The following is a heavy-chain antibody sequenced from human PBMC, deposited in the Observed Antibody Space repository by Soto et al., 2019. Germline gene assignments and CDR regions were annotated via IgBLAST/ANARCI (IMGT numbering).Heavy chain of an antibody. V-gene: IGHV4-59*01. CDR1: GGSISSYY. J-gene: IGHJ6*02. D-gene: IGHD2-2*01. CDR3: ARARYQLLHPYYYGMDV. Sequence: PSETLSLTCTVSGGSISSYYWSWFRQSPGKGLEWIGYIHYSGSTKSNPSLKSRVTISVDTSRNQVSLKLSAVTAADSAVYFCARARYQLLHPYYYGMDVWGQGTTVTVSS. CDR2: IHYSGST.